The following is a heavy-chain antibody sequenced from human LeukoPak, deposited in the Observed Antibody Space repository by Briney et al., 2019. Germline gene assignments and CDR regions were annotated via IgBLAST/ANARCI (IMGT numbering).Heavy chain of an antibody. V-gene: IGHV4-39*01. CDR3: AGMTTVTKGDY. J-gene: IGHJ4*02. CDR2: IYYSGST. D-gene: IGHD4-17*01. CDR1: GGSISSSSYY. Sequence: PSETLYLTYTVSGGSISSSSYYWGWIRQPPGKGLEWIGSIYYSGSTYYNPSLKSRVTISVDTSKNQFSLKLSSVTAADTAVYYCAGMTTVTKGDYWGQGTLVTVSS.